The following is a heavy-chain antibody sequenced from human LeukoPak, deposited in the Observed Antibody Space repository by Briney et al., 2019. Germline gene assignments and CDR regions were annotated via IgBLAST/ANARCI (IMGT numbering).Heavy chain of an antibody. Sequence: PSETLSLTSTDPLGSISSYSWSCIRQPPGKGLEWVGYIYYSGSTNYNPSLKSRVAIPEDTSKNQISLKLSSVAAAHTTLYYCAIDLLSDMDVWGKGTTFTISS. CDR1: LGSISSYS. D-gene: IGHD3-16*02. CDR2: IYYSGST. CDR3: AIDLLSDMDV. J-gene: IGHJ6*04. V-gene: IGHV4-59*01.